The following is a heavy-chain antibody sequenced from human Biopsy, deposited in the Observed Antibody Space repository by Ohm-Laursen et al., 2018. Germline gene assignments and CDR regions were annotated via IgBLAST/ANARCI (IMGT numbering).Heavy chain of an antibody. V-gene: IGHV3-21*06. CDR1: GVTLSGYA. D-gene: IGHD4-17*01. J-gene: IGHJ4*02. Sequence: SLRLSCAASGVTLSGYAMNWVRQAPGKGLEWVSSITGGGNYINYADSVRGRFTISRDNSKNSVYLVMSSLIAEDTAVYFCATAAYAPPYFDLWGRGTVVTVSS. CDR2: ITGGGNYI. CDR3: ATAAYAPPYFDL.